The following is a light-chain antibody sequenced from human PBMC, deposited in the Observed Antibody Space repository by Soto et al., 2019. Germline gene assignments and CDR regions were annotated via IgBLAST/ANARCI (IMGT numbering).Light chain of an antibody. Sequence: SQGTESTSRLSPSLVNKVTITCRVSQSISSWLAWYQQKPGKAPKLLIYAASSLQSGVPSRFSGSGSGTDFTLTISSLQPADFATYYCQQSYSTPPITFGQGTRLENK. CDR1: QSISSW. J-gene: IGKJ5*01. V-gene: IGKV1-39*01. CDR2: AAS. CDR3: QQSYSTPPIT.